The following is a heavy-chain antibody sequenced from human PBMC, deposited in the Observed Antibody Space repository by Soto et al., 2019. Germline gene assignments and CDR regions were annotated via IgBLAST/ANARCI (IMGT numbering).Heavy chain of an antibody. CDR1: GYTFTSSG. D-gene: IGHD3-3*01. V-gene: IGHV1-18*01. J-gene: IGHJ6*02. Sequence: ASVKVSCKSSGYTFTSSGICCVRQAPGQGLEWMGWISTDNGNTNYAQHLQGRVSMTTDTSTSTAYMYLRSLRSDDTAVYYCARDQGITTFGVYSMYYYGMDVWGQGTTVTVSS. CDR2: ISTDNGNT. CDR3: ARDQGITTFGVYSMYYYGMDV.